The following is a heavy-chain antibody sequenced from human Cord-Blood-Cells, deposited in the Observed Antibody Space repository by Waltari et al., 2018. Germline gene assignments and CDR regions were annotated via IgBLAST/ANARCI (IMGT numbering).Heavy chain of an antibody. D-gene: IGHD6-13*01. CDR3: ARDLIAAAGLVSDGMDV. Sequence: QVQLQESGPGLVKPSETLSLTCTVSGGSVSSGSYYWSWIRQPPGKVLEWIGYSYSGGSTNYHPSLKSRVTISVDTSKNQFSLKLSSVTAADTAVYYCARDLIAAAGLVSDGMDVWGQGTTVTVSS. V-gene: IGHV4-61*01. CDR1: GGSVSSGSYY. CDR2: SYSGGST. J-gene: IGHJ6*02.